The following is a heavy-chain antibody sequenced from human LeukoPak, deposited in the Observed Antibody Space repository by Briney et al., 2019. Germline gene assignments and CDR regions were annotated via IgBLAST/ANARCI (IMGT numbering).Heavy chain of an antibody. CDR1: GYTFTSYG. CDR2: ISAYNGNT. V-gene: IGHV1-18*01. CDR3: ARRVVPAAIVGLRDRLGNWFDP. J-gene: IGHJ5*02. Sequence: GASVKVSCKASGYTFTSYGISWVRQAPGQGLEWMGWISAYNGNTNYAQKLQGRVTMTTDTSTSTAYMELRSLRSDDTAVYYCARRVVPAAIVGLRDRLGNWFDPWGQGTLVTVSS. D-gene: IGHD2-2*01.